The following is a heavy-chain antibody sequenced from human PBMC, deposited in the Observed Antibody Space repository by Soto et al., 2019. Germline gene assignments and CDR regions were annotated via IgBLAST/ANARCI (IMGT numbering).Heavy chain of an antibody. CDR3: GGYGFGSYPRFRP. J-gene: IGHJ5*02. Sequence: QVQLQESGPGLVKPSETLSLTCTVSGGSISSYYWSWIRQPPGKGLEWIGYIYYSGSTNYNPSLKSRGTHSGDHVQDQFPLKLSSCTPAEKAGEFWGGYGFGSYPRFRPWGQGT. V-gene: IGHV4-59*01. D-gene: IGHD3-10*01. CDR2: IYYSGST. CDR1: GGSISSYY.